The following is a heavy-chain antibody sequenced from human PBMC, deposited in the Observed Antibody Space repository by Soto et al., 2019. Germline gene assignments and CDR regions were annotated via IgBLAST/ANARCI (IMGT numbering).Heavy chain of an antibody. CDR2: INPSGGST. Sequence: ASVKVSCKASGYTFTSYYMHWVRQAPGQGLEWMRIINPSGGSTSYAQKFQGRVTMTRDTSTSTVYMELSSLRSEDTAVYYCARDNDSDTAMGNYYYYYGMDVWGQGTTVTVSS. CDR1: GYTFTSYY. CDR3: ARDNDSDTAMGNYYYYYGMDV. J-gene: IGHJ6*02. D-gene: IGHD5-18*01. V-gene: IGHV1-46*01.